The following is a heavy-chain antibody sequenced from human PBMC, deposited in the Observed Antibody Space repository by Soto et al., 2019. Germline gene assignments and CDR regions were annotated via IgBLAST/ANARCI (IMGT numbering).Heavy chain of an antibody. CDR3: ARSDYGDYDAAGG. CDR2: IWYDGSKK. D-gene: IGHD4-17*01. CDR1: GFTFSSYG. Sequence: QVPLVDSGGGVVQPGRSLRLSCAASGFTFSSYGMHWVRQAPGKGLEWVAAIWYDGSKKYNADSAKGRFTISRDTSKHTRYPQMNRPRAEDTAVYYWARSDYGDYDAAGGWGQGTLVTVSS. V-gene: IGHV3-33*01. J-gene: IGHJ4*02.